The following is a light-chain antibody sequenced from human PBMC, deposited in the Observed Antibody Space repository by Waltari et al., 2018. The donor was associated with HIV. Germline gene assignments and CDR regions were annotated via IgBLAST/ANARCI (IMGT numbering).Light chain of an antibody. V-gene: IGKV3-11*01. CDR1: QSVSSY. J-gene: IGKJ3*01. CDR3: QQRSNLPPLFT. Sequence: EIVLTQSPATLSLYPGERATLSCRASQSVSSYLAWYQQKPGQAPRLLIYDASNRATGIPARFSGSGSGTDFTLTISSLEPEDFAVYYCQQRSNLPPLFTFGPGTKVDIK. CDR2: DAS.